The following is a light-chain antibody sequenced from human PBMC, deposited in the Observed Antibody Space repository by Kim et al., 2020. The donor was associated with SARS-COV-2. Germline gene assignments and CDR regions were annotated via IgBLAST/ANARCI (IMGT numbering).Light chain of an antibody. CDR2: DTS. J-gene: IGLJ2*01. CDR1: TAAVARGPH. V-gene: IGLV7-46*01. Sequence: PRWTVTLSSASSTAAVARGPHPYWFQQNPGQAPRTLIYDTSNEHSWTPARLSGSLLGGTAALALSGALPEDEAEYYCLLYYNSYRIFGGGTQLTVL. CDR3: LLYYNSYRI.